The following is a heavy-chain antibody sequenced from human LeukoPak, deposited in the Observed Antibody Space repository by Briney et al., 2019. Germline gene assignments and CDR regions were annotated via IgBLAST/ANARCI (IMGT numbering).Heavy chain of an antibody. CDR3: ARGRYGGNSGFFDY. CDR2: IYYSGST. V-gene: IGHV4-59*01. J-gene: IGHJ4*02. CDR1: GDSISSSY. Sequence: KPSETLSLTCTVSGDSISSSYWSWIRQPPGKGLEWIGYIYYSGSTNYNPSLRSRVTMSVGTSKNQFSLRLSSVTAADTAVYYCARGRYGGNSGFFDYWGQGTLVTVSS. D-gene: IGHD4-23*01.